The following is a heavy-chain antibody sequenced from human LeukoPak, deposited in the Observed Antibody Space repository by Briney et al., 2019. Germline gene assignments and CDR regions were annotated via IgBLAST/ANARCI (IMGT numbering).Heavy chain of an antibody. V-gene: IGHV1-8*01. CDR1: GYTFTSYD. J-gene: IGHJ4*02. Sequence: ASVKVSCKASGYTFTSYDINWVRQATGQGLEWMGWMNPNSGNTGYAQKFQGRVTMTRNTSISTAYMELSSLRSEDTAVYHCARGTGRVAGDPFDYWGQGTLVTVSS. CDR2: MNPNSGNT. CDR3: ARGTGRVAGDPFDY. D-gene: IGHD6-19*01.